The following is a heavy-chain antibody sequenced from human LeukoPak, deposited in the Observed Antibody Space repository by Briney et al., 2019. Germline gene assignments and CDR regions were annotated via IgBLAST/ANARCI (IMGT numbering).Heavy chain of an antibody. J-gene: IGHJ3*02. CDR2: ISWNSGSI. V-gene: IGHV3-9*01. D-gene: IGHD3-9*01. Sequence: GGSLRLSCAASGFTFDDYAMHWVRQAPGKGLEWVSGISWNSGSIGYADSVKGRFTISRDNAKNSLYLQMNSLRAEDTALYYCAKDNRYFDWLLPTGSFDIWGQGTMVTVSS. CDR1: GFTFDDYA. CDR3: AKDNRYFDWLLPTGSFDI.